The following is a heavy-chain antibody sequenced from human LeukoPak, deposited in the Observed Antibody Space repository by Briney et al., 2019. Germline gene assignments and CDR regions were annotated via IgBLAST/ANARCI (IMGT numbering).Heavy chain of an antibody. D-gene: IGHD3-10*01. CDR2: IYYSGST. V-gene: IGHV4-39*07. Sequence: SETLSLTCTVSGDSISSSSYYWGWIRQPPGKGLEWIGSIYYSGSTYYNPSLKSRVTMSVDTSKNQFSLKLSSVTAADTAVYYCARDRYYYGSGSYPLDYWGQGTLVTVSS. CDR3: ARDRYYYGSGSYPLDY. J-gene: IGHJ4*02. CDR1: GDSISSSSYY.